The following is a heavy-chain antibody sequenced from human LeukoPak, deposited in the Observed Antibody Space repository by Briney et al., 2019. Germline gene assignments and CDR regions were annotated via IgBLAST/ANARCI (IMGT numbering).Heavy chain of an antibody. CDR3: VKWLRDSSTYYGPDDAFDI. D-gene: IGHD3-22*01. CDR1: GYTFTSYW. J-gene: IGHJ3*02. Sequence: GESLKISCKGSGYTFTSYWIGWVRQMPGKGLEWMGIIYLGDSDTRYSPSFQGQVTISADKSISTAYLQWSSLKASDTAMYFCVKWLRDSSTYYGPDDAFDIWGQGTMVTVSS. CDR2: IYLGDSDT. V-gene: IGHV5-51*01.